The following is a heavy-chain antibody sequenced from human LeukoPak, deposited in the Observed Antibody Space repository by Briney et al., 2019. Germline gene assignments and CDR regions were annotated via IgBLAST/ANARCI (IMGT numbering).Heavy chain of an antibody. J-gene: IGHJ5*02. CDR3: ARGPGYCSSTSCPASPFDP. CDR2: MNPNSGNT. V-gene: IGHV1-8*03. D-gene: IGHD2-2*01. Sequence: ASVKVSCKASGYTFTSYDINWVRQATGQGLEWMGWMNPNSGNTGYAQKFQGRVTITRNTPISTAYMELSSLRSEDTAVYYCARGPGYCSSTSCPASPFDPWGQGTLVTVSS. CDR1: GYTFTSYD.